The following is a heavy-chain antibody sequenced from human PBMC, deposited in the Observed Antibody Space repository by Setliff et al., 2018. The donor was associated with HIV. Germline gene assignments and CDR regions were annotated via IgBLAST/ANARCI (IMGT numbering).Heavy chain of an antibody. D-gene: IGHD3-16*01. Sequence: SGPTLVNPTQTLTLTCTFSGFSLSTSGVGVGWIRQPPGKGLEWIGYITYSGSAYYNPSLKSRVTISVDTSKNQFSLTLNSVTAADTAVYDCARGDPFTDFDSWGQGTLVTV. CDR3: ARGDPFTDFDS. V-gene: IGHV4-31*03. J-gene: IGHJ4*02. CDR1: GFSLSTSGVG. CDR2: ITYSGSA.